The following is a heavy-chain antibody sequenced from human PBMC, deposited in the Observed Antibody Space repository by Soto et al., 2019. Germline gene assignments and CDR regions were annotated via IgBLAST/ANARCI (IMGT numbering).Heavy chain of an antibody. CDR2: INPSGGST. CDR1: GYTFTSYY. V-gene: IGHV1-46*01. Sequence: ASVKVSCKASGYTFTSYYMHWVRQAPGQGLEWMGIINPSGGSTSYAQKFQGRVTMTRDTSTSTVYMELSSLRSEDTAVYYCARVSITMVRGVRNLFDYWGQGTLVTVSS. D-gene: IGHD3-10*01. J-gene: IGHJ4*02. CDR3: ARVSITMVRGVRNLFDY.